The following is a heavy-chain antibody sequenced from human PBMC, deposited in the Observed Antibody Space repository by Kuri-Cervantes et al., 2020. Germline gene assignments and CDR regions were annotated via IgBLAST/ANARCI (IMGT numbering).Heavy chain of an antibody. V-gene: IGHV3-23*01. Sequence: GESLKIPCAASGFTFSSYAMSWVRQAPGKGLEWVSAISGSGGSTYYADSVKGRFTISRHNSKNTLYLQMNSLRSEDTAVYYCAREVGAYFDYWGQGTLVTVSS. CDR1: GFTFSSYA. J-gene: IGHJ4*02. D-gene: IGHD1-26*01. CDR2: ISGSGGST. CDR3: AREVGAYFDY.